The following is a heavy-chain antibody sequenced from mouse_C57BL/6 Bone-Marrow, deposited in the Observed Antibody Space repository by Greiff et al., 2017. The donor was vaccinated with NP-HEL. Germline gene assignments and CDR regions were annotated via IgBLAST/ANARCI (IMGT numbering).Heavy chain of an antibody. Sequence: EVQLVESGAELVRPGASVKLSCTASGFNIKDDYMHWVKQRPEQGLEWIGWIDPENGDTEYASKFQGKATITADTSSYTAYLQLSSLTSEDTAVYYFTPSPPWFAYWGQGTLVTVSA. CDR3: TPSPPWFAY. CDR2: IDPENGDT. CDR1: GFNIKDDY. J-gene: IGHJ3*01. V-gene: IGHV14-4*01.